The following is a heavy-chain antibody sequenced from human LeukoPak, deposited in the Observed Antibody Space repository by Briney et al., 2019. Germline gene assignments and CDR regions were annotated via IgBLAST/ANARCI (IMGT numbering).Heavy chain of an antibody. Sequence: SETLSLTCAVYGGSFSGYYWSWIRQPPGKGLEWIGEINHSGSTNYSPSLKSRVTISVDTSKNQFSLKLSSVTVADTAVYYCARLGIVVVPAAISGMDVWGKGTTVTVSS. J-gene: IGHJ6*04. D-gene: IGHD2-2*02. CDR2: INHSGST. V-gene: IGHV4-34*01. CDR3: ARLGIVVVPAAISGMDV. CDR1: GGSFSGYY.